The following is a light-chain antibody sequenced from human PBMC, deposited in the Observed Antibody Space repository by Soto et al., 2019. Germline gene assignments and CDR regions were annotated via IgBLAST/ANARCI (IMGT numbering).Light chain of an antibody. CDR2: DAS. V-gene: IGKV3-11*01. Sequence: EIVLTQSPATLSLSPGERATLSCRASQSVSSYLAWYQQKPGQAPRLLIYDASSRATGIPARFSGSWSATDFTLTITSLEPEDFAVYYCQQRSNWPSTFGGGTKVEIK. J-gene: IGKJ4*01. CDR3: QQRSNWPST. CDR1: QSVSSY.